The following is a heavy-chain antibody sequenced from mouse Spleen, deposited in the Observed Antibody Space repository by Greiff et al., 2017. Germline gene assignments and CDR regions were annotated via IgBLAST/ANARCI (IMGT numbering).Heavy chain of an antibody. Sequence: EVHLVESGGGLVKLGGSLKLSCAASGFTFSSYAMSWVRQTPEKRLEWVATISSGGGNTYYPDSVKGRFTISRDNAKNTLYLQMSSLKSEDTAMYYCARRMGRGAMDYWGQGTSVTVSS. CDR3: ARRMGRGAMDY. CDR1: GFTFSSYA. CDR2: ISSGGGNT. V-gene: IGHV5-9-3*01. J-gene: IGHJ4*01. D-gene: IGHD4-1*01.